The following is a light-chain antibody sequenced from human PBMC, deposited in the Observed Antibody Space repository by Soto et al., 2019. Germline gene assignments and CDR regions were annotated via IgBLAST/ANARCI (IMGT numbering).Light chain of an antibody. CDR2: DVS. CDR1: QSPGTW. CDR3: QQYFSYPLT. J-gene: IGKJ4*01. V-gene: IGKV1-5*01. Sequence: DIQMTQSPSTLSASVGDRVIITCRASQSPGTWMAWYQHKTGSAPVLLISDVSTLEREVPSRFSGRASGTEFTRTITSLQPDDLATYYCQQYFSYPLTFGGGTKVEIK.